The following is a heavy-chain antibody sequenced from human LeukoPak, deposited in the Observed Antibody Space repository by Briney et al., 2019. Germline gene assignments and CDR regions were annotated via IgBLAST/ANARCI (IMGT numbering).Heavy chain of an antibody. V-gene: IGHV1-69*05. CDR3: AREGPYGSGPGVWDY. CDR1: GGTFSSYA. D-gene: IGHD6-19*01. J-gene: IGHJ4*02. CDR2: IIPIFGTA. Sequence: SVKVSCKASGGTFSSYAISWVRQAPGQGLEWMGRIIPIFGTANYAQKFQGRVTITTDESTSTAYMELSSLRSEDTTVYYCAREGPYGSGPGVWDYWGQGTLVTVSS.